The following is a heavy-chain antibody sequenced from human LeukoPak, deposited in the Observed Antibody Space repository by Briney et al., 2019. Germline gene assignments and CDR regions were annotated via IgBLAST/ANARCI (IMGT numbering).Heavy chain of an antibody. V-gene: IGHV1-24*01. CDR1: GYTLTELS. CDR3: ATESMVRAQGDYYYMDV. Sequence: ASVKVSCKVSGYTLTELSMHWVRQAPGKGLEWMGGFHPEDGETIYAQKFQGRVTMTEDTSTDTAYMELSSLRSEDTAVYYCATESMVRAQGDYYYMDVWGKGTTVTVSS. J-gene: IGHJ6*03. CDR2: FHPEDGET. D-gene: IGHD3-10*01.